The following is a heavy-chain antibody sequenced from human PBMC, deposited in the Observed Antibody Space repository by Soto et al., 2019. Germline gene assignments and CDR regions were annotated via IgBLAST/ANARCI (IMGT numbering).Heavy chain of an antibody. V-gene: IGHV3-30*18. CDR1: GFTFSDFG. D-gene: IGHD3-10*01. CDR3: AKAPFRRPYYFYGMDV. J-gene: IGHJ6*02. Sequence: QVRLVESGGGVVQPGGSLRLSCVASGFTFSDFGMHWVRQGPGKGLEWLAVISEDAETDFHADSVKGRFTVSRDNFKETLYLQMNSLITDDSGVYFCAKAPFRRPYYFYGMDVWGQGTTVIVSS. CDR2: ISEDAETD.